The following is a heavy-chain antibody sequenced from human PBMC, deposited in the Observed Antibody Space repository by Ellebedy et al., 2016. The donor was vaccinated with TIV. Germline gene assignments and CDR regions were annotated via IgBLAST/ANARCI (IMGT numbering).Heavy chain of an antibody. Sequence: PGGSLRLSCAASGLTVSSNYMSWVRQAPGKGLEWDSVIYSGGSTYYADSVKGRFTISRDNSKNTLYLQMSSLRADDTAIYYCAKDRSPTMIALDFWGQGTLVTVSS. CDR1: GLTVSSNY. CDR2: IYSGGST. V-gene: IGHV3-66*01. D-gene: IGHD3-22*01. CDR3: AKDRSPTMIALDF. J-gene: IGHJ4*02.